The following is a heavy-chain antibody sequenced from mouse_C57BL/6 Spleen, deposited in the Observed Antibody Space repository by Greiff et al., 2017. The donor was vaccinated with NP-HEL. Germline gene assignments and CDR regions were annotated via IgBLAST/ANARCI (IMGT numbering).Heavy chain of an antibody. CDR1: GYTFTDYY. D-gene: IGHD2-2*01. Sequence: EVQLQQSGPELVKPGASVKISCKASGYTFTDYYMNWVKQSHGKSLEWIGDINPNNGGTSYNQKFKGKATLTVDKSSSTAYMELRSLTSEDSAVYYCARSDRGYEFAYWGQGTLVTVSA. CDR3: ARSDRGYEFAY. V-gene: IGHV1-26*01. CDR2: INPNNGGT. J-gene: IGHJ3*01.